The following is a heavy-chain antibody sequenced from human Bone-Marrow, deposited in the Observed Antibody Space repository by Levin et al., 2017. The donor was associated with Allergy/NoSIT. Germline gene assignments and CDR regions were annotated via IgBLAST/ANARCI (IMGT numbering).Heavy chain of an antibody. V-gene: IGHV1-18*01. J-gene: IGHJ5*02. CDR1: GYTFTSYG. CDR2: ISAYNGNT. D-gene: IGHD3-22*01. CDR3: ARGSSRYYDSSGYLYWFDP. Sequence: ASVKVSCKASGYTFTSYGISWVRQAPGQGLEWMGWISAYNGNTNYAQKLQGRVTMTTDTSTSTAYMELRSLRSDDTAVYYCARGSSRYYDSSGYLYWFDPWGQGTLVTVSS.